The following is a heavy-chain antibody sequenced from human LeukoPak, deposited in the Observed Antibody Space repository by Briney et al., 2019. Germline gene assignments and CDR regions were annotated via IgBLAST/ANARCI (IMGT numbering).Heavy chain of an antibody. CDR3: ARDDSSSWPLSYYYYMDV. V-gene: IGHV1-69*13. J-gene: IGHJ6*03. CDR1: GGTFSSYA. CDR2: IIPIFGTA. D-gene: IGHD6-13*01. Sequence: ASVKVSCKASGGTFSSYAISWVRQAPGQGLEWMGGIIPIFGTANYAQKFQGRVTITADESTSIAYMELSSLRSEDTAVYYCARDDSSSWPLSYYYYMDVWGKGTTVTVSS.